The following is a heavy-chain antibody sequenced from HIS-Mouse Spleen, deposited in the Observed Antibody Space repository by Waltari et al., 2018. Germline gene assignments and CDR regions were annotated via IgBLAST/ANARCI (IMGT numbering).Heavy chain of an antibody. Sequence: QLQLVQSGPEVKKPGPSVKVSCKASGFTFTSSAMQWARQARGQGLEGIGWIVVGSGNTNDAQKFQERVTITRDMSTSTAYMELSSLRSEDTAVYYCAADTEYDWNYNAFDIWGQGTMVTVSS. J-gene: IGHJ3*02. CDR3: AADTEYDWNYNAFDI. D-gene: IGHD1-7*01. V-gene: IGHV1-58*02. CDR2: IVVGSGNT. CDR1: GFTFTSSA.